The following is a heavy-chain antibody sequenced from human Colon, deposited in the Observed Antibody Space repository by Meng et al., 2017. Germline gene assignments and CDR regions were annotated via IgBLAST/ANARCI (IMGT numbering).Heavy chain of an antibody. J-gene: IGHJ4*02. D-gene: IGHD4-23*01. CDR3: ATGGECGGNGRALDY. V-gene: IGHV3-74*01. CDR2: IKRDGSVT. CDR1: GFTFSSYW. Sequence: SCAASGFTFSSYWMHWVRLAPGQGLVGVSRIKRDGSVTGYADSVKGRFTISRDNGKNTVFLQMNSLTAEDTAVYYCATGGECGGNGRALDYWGQGTLVTVSS.